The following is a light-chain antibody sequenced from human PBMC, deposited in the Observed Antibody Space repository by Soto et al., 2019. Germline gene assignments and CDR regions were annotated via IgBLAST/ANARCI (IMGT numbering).Light chain of an antibody. Sequence: QLVLTQSSSASASLGSSVKLTCTLSSGHSSYIIAWHQQQPGKAPRYLMKLEGSGSYNKGSGVPDRFSGSSSGADRYLTISSLQFEDEADYYCETWDSNSWVFGGGTKLTVL. CDR1: SGHSSYI. CDR2: LEGSGSY. J-gene: IGLJ3*02. CDR3: ETWDSNSWV. V-gene: IGLV4-60*02.